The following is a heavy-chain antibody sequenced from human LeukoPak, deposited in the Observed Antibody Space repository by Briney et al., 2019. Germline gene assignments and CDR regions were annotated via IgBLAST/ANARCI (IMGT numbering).Heavy chain of an antibody. D-gene: IGHD1-26*01. CDR1: GFTFSGFA. CDR2: ISGSGDNT. CDR3: AKMKGHPLPKYYMDV. Sequence: GGSLRLSCAASGFTFSGFAMSWVRWTPGKGLEWVSGISGSGDNTLYADSVKGRFTISRDNSKNTLYLEMNSLRAEDTAIYYCAKMKGHPLPKYYMDVWGQGTTVTVSS. V-gene: IGHV3-23*01. J-gene: IGHJ6*01.